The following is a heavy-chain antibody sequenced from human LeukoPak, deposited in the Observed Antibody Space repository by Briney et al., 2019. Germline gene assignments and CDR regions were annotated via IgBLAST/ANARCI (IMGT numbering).Heavy chain of an antibody. J-gene: IGHJ4*02. CDR1: GYMFSTYG. CDR2: ISAYNDNT. Sequence: VAVKVSCKASGYMFSTYGISWVRQAPGQGLEWMGWISAYNDNTNFAQKFQGRVTMTTDTSTSTVYMELRSLRSDDTAVYYCARNPLWGATVGYYFDYWGQGTLVTVSS. CDR3: ARNPLWGATVGYYFDY. D-gene: IGHD3-16*01. V-gene: IGHV1-18*01.